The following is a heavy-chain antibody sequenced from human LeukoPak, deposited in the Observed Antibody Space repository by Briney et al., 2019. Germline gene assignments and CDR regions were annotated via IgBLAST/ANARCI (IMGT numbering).Heavy chain of an antibody. Sequence: ASVKVSCKASGYTFTNYGITWVRQAPGQGLEWMGWISAYNGDTKYAQKLQGRVTMTTDTSTNTAYMELRSLRSDDTAVYYCARDPSNSSGFHPHSDYWGQGTLVTVSS. V-gene: IGHV1-18*01. D-gene: IGHD3-22*01. CDR1: GYTFTNYG. CDR3: ARDPSNSSGFHPHSDY. J-gene: IGHJ4*02. CDR2: ISAYNGDT.